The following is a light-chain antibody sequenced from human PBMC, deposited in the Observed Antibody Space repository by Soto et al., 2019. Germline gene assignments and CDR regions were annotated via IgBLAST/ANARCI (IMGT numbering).Light chain of an antibody. J-gene: IGKJ4*01. V-gene: IGKV3-15*01. CDR3: QPYNNWPLT. CDR2: DSS. CDR1: QGIGDT. Sequence: EIVLTQSPAALSVSPGERVTLSCRASQGIGDTLAWYQQKPGQTPRLLIYDSSTRAIGIPTRFSGSRSGAEFTLTINSLQSEDFAVYYCQPYNNWPLTFGGGTKVDIK.